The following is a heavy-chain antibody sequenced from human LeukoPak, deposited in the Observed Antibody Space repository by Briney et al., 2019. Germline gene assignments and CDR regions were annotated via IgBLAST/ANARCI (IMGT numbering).Heavy chain of an antibody. Sequence: ASVKVSCKASGGAFSSYAISWVRQAPGQGLEWMGGIIPIFGTANYAQKFQGRVTITADESTSTAYMELSSLRSEDTAVYYCARVGVTGTIRYYYYYMDVWGKGTTVTVSS. CDR3: ARVGVTGTIRYYYYYMDV. V-gene: IGHV1-69*01. D-gene: IGHD1-7*01. CDR2: IIPIFGTA. J-gene: IGHJ6*03. CDR1: GGAFSSYA.